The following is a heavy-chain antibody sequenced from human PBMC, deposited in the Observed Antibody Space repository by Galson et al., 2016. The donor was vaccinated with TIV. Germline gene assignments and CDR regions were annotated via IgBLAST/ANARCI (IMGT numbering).Heavy chain of an antibody. J-gene: IGHJ6*02. CDR1: GGTFRMFV. CDR2: INPLFGTT. Sequence: SVKVSCKASGGTFRMFVFSWLRQAPGQGLEWMGVINPLFGTTNYAQTFQGRLTITADESTSSVYMEMTSLRSDDTAVYFCATDRNTARDTYPYYYGMDVWGQGTAVIVSS. CDR3: ATDRNTARDTYPYYYGMDV. V-gene: IGHV1-69*13. D-gene: IGHD5-18*01.